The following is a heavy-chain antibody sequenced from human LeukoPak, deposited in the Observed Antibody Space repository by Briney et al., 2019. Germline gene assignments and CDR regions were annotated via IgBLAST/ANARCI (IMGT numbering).Heavy chain of an antibody. J-gene: IGHJ5*02. CDR2: ISSDGFMA. V-gene: IGHV3-23*01. CDR3: AKNLFLFVGDT. Sequence: GGSLRLSCAASGFTFTSYHMNWVRQPPGKGLEWVATISSDGFMAYYAGSLMGLFVISRDNSQQIIYVQMDGLGAYDTAVYYCAKNLFLFVGDTRGQGTLVTVSS. D-gene: IGHD3-16*01. CDR1: GFTFTSYH.